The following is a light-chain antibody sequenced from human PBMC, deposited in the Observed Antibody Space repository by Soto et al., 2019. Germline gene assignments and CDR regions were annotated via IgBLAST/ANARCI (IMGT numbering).Light chain of an antibody. J-gene: IGKJ1*01. Sequence: EIVLTQSPGTLSLSPGERATLSCRASQSVSSSYLAWYQQKPGQAPRLLIYGASSRATGIPDRFSGSGSGTDFTLTISRLEPEDFAVYYCQQYGSLPRTFGQGTKVAIK. CDR2: GAS. CDR1: QSVSSSY. V-gene: IGKV3-20*01. CDR3: QQYGSLPRT.